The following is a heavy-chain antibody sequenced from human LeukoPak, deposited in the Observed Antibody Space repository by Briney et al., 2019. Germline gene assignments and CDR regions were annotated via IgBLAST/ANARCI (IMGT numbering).Heavy chain of an antibody. CDR2: IYYSGSI. D-gene: IGHD3-3*01. V-gene: IGHV4-39*01. CDR3: ARTYYDFWSGSGAI. Sequence: SETLSLTCTVSGGSISSSSYYWGWIRQPPGKGLERIGSIYYSGSIYYNPSLKSRVTISVDTSKNQFSLKLSSVTAADTAVYYCARTYYDFWSGSGAIWGQGTMVTVSS. CDR1: GGSISSSSYY. J-gene: IGHJ3*02.